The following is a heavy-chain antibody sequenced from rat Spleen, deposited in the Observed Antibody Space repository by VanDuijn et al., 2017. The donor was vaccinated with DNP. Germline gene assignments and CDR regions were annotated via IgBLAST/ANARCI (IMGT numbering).Heavy chain of an antibody. D-gene: IGHD1-3*01. V-gene: IGHV5-25*01. CDR3: ARHGRVTTVATYWYFDF. CDR2: ITNTDST. Sequence: EVQLVESGGGLVQPGRSLKLSCAASGFTFSDYYMTWVRQVPGKGLEWVASITNTDSTSYIDSVKGRFTISRDNAESTVYLQMDSLRSEDTATYFCARHGRVTTVATYWYFDFWGPGTMVTVSS. J-gene: IGHJ1*01. CDR1: GFTFSDYY.